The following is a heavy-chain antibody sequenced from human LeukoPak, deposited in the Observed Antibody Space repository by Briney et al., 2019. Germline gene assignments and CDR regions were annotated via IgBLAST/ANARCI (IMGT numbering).Heavy chain of an antibody. CDR1: GVTLSSYA. J-gene: IGHJ4*02. V-gene: IGHV3-30-3*01. CDR2: ISYDGSNK. Sequence: GGSLRLSCAASGVTLSSYAMSWVRQAPGKGLEWVAVISYDGSNKYYADSVKGRFTISRDNSKNTLYLQMNSLRAEDTAVYYCARVGGKEFDYWGQGTLVTVSS. D-gene: IGHD4-23*01. CDR3: ARVGGKEFDY.